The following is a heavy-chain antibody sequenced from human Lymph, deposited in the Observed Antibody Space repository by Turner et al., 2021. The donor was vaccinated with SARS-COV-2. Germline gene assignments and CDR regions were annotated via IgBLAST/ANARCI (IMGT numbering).Heavy chain of an antibody. CDR1: GFTFDAYA. CDR2: ISGDGGST. J-gene: IGHJ4*02. Sequence: EVQLVESGGGVVQPGGSLRLSCAASGFTFDAYAMHWVRQAPGKGLEWFSLISGDGGSTYYADSVKGRFTISRDDSKNSLYLQINSLRTEDTALYYCAKEGLSGRRLQFVPYFAYWGQGTLVSVSS. V-gene: IGHV3-43*02. CDR3: AKEGLSGRRLQFVPYFAY. D-gene: IGHD5-12*01.